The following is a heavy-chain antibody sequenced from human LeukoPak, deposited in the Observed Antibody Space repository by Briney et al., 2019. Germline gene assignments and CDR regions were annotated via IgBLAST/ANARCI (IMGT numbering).Heavy chain of an antibody. V-gene: IGHV3-74*01. CDR1: GFTFSSYG. CDR3: TGHHQAYSRTY. J-gene: IGHJ4*02. Sequence: GGTLRLSCAASGFTFSSYGMSWARQAPGKGLVWVSRISTDASSTTYADSVKGRFTISRDNAKGTLYLQMSSLRAEDTAVYYCTGHHQAYSRTYWGQGTLVTVSS. CDR2: ISTDASST. D-gene: IGHD4-11*01.